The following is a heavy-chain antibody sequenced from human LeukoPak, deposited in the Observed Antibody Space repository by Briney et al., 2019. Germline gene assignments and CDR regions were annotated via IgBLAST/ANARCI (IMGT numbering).Heavy chain of an antibody. CDR1: GGSISSYY. V-gene: IGHV4-59*01. Sequence: SETLSLTCTVSGGSISSYYWSWIRQPPGKGLEWIGYIYYSGSTNYNPSLKSRVTISVDTSKSQSSMKLSSVTAADTAVYYCARGSSRGWFDPWGQGTLVTVSS. CDR3: ARGSSRGWFDP. CDR2: IYYSGST. J-gene: IGHJ5*02.